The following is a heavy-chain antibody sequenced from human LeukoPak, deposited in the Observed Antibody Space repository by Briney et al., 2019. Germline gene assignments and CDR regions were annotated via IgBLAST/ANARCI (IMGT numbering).Heavy chain of an antibody. J-gene: IGHJ4*02. Sequence: PGGSLRLSCAVSGFNFRDHWMDWVRQAPGQGLEWVGHIKNDGSETYYLVSLKGRFSISRDNTNNALYLQMNSLRVEDAAVYYCVKNDGWFHLAQWGQGTLVTVSS. CDR1: GFNFRDHW. D-gene: IGHD6-19*01. V-gene: IGHV3-7*03. CDR2: IKNDGSET. CDR3: VKNDGWFHLAQ.